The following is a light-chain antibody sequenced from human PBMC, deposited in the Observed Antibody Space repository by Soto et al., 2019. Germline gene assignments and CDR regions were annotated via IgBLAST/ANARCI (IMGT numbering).Light chain of an antibody. CDR2: DVT. CDR1: SSDVGSHNL. V-gene: IGLV2-23*02. J-gene: IGLJ7*01. CDR3: CSYGGSRAV. Sequence: QSALTQPASVSGSPGQSITISCTGTSSDVGSHNLVSWYQQHPGQAPKLMIYDVTKRSLGVSTRFSASKSCNTASLTISGLQDEDEADYYCCSYGGSRAVFGGGTQLTVL.